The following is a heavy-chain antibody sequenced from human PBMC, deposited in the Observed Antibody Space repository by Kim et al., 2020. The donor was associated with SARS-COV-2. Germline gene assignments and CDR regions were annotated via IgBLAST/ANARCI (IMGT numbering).Heavy chain of an antibody. V-gene: IGHV1-69*04. CDR3: ARDTGGTTMSGS. D-gene: IGHD3-10*02. J-gene: IGHJ4*02. Sequence: NYAQKFQGRVTITADKSTSTAYMELSSLRSEDTAVYYCARDTGGTTMSGSWGQGTLVTVSS.